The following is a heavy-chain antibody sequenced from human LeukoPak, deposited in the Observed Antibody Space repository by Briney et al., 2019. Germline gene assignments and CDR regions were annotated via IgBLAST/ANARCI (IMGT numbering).Heavy chain of an antibody. D-gene: IGHD6-19*01. CDR2: IYSGGST. J-gene: IGHJ2*01. CDR3: ARVRAVAGIRHWYFGL. CDR1: GFTVSSNY. V-gene: IGHV3-53*01. Sequence: GGSLRLSCAASGFTVSSNYMSWVRQAPGKGLEWVSVIYSGGSTYYADSVKGRFTISRDNSKNTLYLQMNSLRAEDTAVYYCARVRAVAGIRHWYFGLWGRGTLVTVSS.